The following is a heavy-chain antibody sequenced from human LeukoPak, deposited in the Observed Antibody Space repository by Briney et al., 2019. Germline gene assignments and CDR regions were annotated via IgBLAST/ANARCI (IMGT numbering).Heavy chain of an antibody. D-gene: IGHD5-18*01. V-gene: IGHV1-8*01. CDR2: MNPNSGNT. Sequence: ASVKVSCKASGYTFTSYDINWVRQATGQGLEWMGWMNPNSGNTGYAQKFQGRVTMTRNTSISTAYMELSSLRSEDTAVYYCARGHLTRYSHGPRNHYMDVWGKGTTVTVSS. CDR1: GYTFTSYD. J-gene: IGHJ6*03. CDR3: ARGHLTRYSHGPRNHYMDV.